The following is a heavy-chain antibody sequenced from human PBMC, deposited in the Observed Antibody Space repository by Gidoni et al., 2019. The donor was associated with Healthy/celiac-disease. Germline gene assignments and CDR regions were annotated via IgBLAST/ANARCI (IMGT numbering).Heavy chain of an antibody. CDR1: GGSISSYY. J-gene: IGHJ4*02. D-gene: IGHD5-18*01. Sequence: QVQLQESGPGLVKPSETLSLTCTVPGGSISSYYWSCIRQPPGKGLEWIGYIHSSGSTNYNPSLMSRVTISVDTSKNQFSLKLSSVTAADTAVYSCARGYSYGTSQVDYWGQGTLVTVSS. CDR3: ARGYSYGTSQVDY. CDR2: IHSSGST. V-gene: IGHV4-59*01.